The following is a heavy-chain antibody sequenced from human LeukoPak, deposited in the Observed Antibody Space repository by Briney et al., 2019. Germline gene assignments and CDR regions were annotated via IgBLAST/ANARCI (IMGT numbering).Heavy chain of an antibody. CDR1: GFTFSTYS. CDR2: ISGSGGST. CDR3: AKGGGLRYFDWLSLQHVHDAFDI. D-gene: IGHD3-9*01. Sequence: QPGGSLRLSCAASGFTFSTYSMNWVRQAPGKGLEWVSAISGSGGSTYYADSVKGRFTISRDNSKNTLYLQMNSLRAEDTAVYYCAKGGGLRYFDWLSLQHVHDAFDIWGQGTMVTVSS. J-gene: IGHJ3*02. V-gene: IGHV3-23*01.